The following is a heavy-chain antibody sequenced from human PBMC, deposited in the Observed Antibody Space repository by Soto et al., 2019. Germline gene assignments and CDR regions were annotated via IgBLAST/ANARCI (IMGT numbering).Heavy chain of an antibody. CDR2: ISYDGSNK. V-gene: IGHV3-30*18. J-gene: IGHJ4*02. Sequence: VQLVESGGGVVQPGRSLRLSCVVSGFTFSSYGIHWVRQAPGKGLEWVAVISYDGSNKYYADSVKGRFTISRDNSKNTLYLQMNSLRAEDTAVYYCAKDLGWELHQPFDYWGQGTLVTVSS. CDR3: AKDLGWELHQPFDY. D-gene: IGHD1-26*01. CDR1: GFTFSSYG.